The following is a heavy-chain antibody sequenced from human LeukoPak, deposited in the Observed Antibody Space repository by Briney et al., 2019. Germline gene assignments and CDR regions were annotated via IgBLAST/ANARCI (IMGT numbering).Heavy chain of an antibody. CDR2: IYHSGST. Sequence: SETLSLTCAVSGDSISSSNWWSWVRQPPGKGLEWIGEIYHSGSTNYNPSLKSRVTISVDKSKNQFSLKLSSVTAADTAVYYCARGLTGVYYYYGMDVWGQGTTVTVSS. V-gene: IGHV4-4*02. CDR1: GDSISSSNW. D-gene: IGHD1-14*01. CDR3: ARGLTGVYYYYGMDV. J-gene: IGHJ6*02.